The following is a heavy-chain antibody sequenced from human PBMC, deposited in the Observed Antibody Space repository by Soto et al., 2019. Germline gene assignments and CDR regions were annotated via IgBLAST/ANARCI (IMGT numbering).Heavy chain of an antibody. J-gene: IGHJ4*02. D-gene: IGHD2-15*01. Sequence: QVQLVESGGGVVQPGRSLRLSCAASGLTFSSYAMHWVRQAPGKGLERVAAISYDGSNKYYADSVKGRFTISRDNSKNTMYLQMNSLRAEDTAVYYCARGHGGNFDYWGQGTLVTVSS. V-gene: IGHV3-30-3*01. CDR3: ARGHGGNFDY. CDR2: ISYDGSNK. CDR1: GLTFSSYA.